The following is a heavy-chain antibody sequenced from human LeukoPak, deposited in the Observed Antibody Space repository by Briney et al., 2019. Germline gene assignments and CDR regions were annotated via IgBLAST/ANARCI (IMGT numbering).Heavy chain of an antibody. D-gene: IGHD2-2*01. CDR3: ARGLGYCTSTTCLLPFDY. CDR2: IYSGGST. Sequence: GGSLRLSCAASVFTVSTYYMTWVRQAPGKGLECVSVIYSGGSTYYADSVKGRFTVSRDNSKNTLYLQMNSLRAEDTAMYYCARGLGYCTSTTCLLPFDYWGHGTLVTVSS. V-gene: IGHV3-53*01. CDR1: VFTVSTYY. J-gene: IGHJ4*01.